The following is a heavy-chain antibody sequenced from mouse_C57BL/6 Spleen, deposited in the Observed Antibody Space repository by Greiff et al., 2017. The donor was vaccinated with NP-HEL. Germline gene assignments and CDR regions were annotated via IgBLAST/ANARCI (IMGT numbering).Heavy chain of an antibody. CDR1: GYTFTSYW. Sequence: QVQLQQPGAELVKPGASVKMSCKASGYTFTSYWITWVKQRPGQGLEWIGDIYPGSGSTNYNEKFKSKATLTVDTSSSTAYMQLSSLTSEDSAVYYCASEGYTHYYAMDYWGQGTSVTVSS. CDR2: IYPGSGST. D-gene: IGHD3-1*01. V-gene: IGHV1-55*01. J-gene: IGHJ4*01. CDR3: ASEGYTHYYAMDY.